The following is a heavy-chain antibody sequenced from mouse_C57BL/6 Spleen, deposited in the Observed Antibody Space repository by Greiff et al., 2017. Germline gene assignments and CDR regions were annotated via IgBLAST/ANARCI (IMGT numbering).Heavy chain of an antibody. J-gene: IGHJ3*01. CDR3: ARTDDYDGAWFAY. Sequence: VQLKESGPELVKPGASVKMSCKASGYTFTDYNMHWVKQSHGKSLEWIGYINPNNGGTSYNQKFKGKATLTVNKSSSTAYMELRSLTSEDSAVYYCARTDDYDGAWFAYWGQGTLVTVSA. CDR2: INPNNGGT. CDR1: GYTFTDYN. D-gene: IGHD2-4*01. V-gene: IGHV1-22*01.